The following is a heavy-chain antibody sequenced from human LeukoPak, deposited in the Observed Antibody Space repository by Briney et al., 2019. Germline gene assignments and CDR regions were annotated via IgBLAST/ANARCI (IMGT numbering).Heavy chain of an antibody. CDR1: GFSFSTYG. Sequence: GGTLRLSCGASGFSFSTYGMTWVRQAPGKGLEWVSGISGSGESTYYADSVKGRFTISRDNSKKTLNLQMNSLRAEDTAVYYCAKKYDRSGYEGTGFDYWGQGTLVTVSS. CDR2: ISGSGEST. V-gene: IGHV3-23*01. J-gene: IGHJ4*02. CDR3: AKKYDRSGYEGTGFDY. D-gene: IGHD3-22*01.